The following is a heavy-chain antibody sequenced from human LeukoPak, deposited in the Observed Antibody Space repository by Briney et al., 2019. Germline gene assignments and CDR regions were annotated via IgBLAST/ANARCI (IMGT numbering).Heavy chain of an antibody. CDR1: GGTFSSYD. V-gene: IGHV1-69*04. J-gene: IGHJ4*02. CDR2: IIPILGIA. CDR3: VRDREGGYDLDY. Sequence: GASVKVSCKASGGTFSSYDISWVRQAPGQGLEWMGRIIPILGIANYAQKFQGRVTITADKSTSTAYMELSSLRSEDTAVYYCVRDREGGYDLDYWGQGTLVTVSS. D-gene: IGHD5-12*01.